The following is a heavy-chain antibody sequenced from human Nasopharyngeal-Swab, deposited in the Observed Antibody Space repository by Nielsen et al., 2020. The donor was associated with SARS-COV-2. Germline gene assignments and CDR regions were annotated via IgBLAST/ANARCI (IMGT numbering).Heavy chain of an antibody. Sequence: GGSLTLSCAASGFTFSSYSMNWVRQAPGKGLEWVSVIYSGGSTYYADSVKGRFTISRDNSKNTLYLQMNSLRAEDTAVYYCAREGIFHWFDPWGQGTLVTVSS. CDR2: IYSGGST. CDR1: GFTFSSYS. V-gene: IGHV3-53*01. J-gene: IGHJ5*02. CDR3: AREGIFHWFDP. D-gene: IGHD3-10*01.